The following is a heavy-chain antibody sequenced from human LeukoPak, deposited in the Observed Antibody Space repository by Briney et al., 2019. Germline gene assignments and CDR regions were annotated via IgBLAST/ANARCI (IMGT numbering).Heavy chain of an antibody. Sequence: PSETLSLTCAVYGGSFSGYHWSWIRQPPGKGLEWIGEINHSGSTNYNPSLKSRVTISVDTSKNQFSLKLSSVTAADTAVYYCARGSSGPFDYWGQGTLVTVSS. CDR2: INHSGST. CDR3: ARGSSGPFDY. V-gene: IGHV4-34*01. CDR1: GGSFSGYH. D-gene: IGHD3-22*01. J-gene: IGHJ4*02.